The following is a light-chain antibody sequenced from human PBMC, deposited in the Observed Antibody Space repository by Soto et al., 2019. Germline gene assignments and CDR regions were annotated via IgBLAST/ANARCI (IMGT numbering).Light chain of an antibody. V-gene: IGKV1-5*01. CDR1: QSXNSW. CDR2: SVS. CDR3: QQFSSYSRT. Sequence: DIQMTQSPSXLSAYVGDRVXIXXXASQSXNSWLAWYQQKPGRAPKLLIYSVSNLDSGVPSRFSGSGSGTEFTLTISSLQPDDFATYYCQQFSSYSRTFGQGTKVEMK. J-gene: IGKJ1*01.